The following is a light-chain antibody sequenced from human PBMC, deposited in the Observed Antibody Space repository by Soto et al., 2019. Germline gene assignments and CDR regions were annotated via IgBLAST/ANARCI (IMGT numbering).Light chain of an antibody. J-gene: IGKJ5*01. CDR1: QDIAAY. CDR3: QQSYSTPIT. V-gene: IGKV1-12*01. CDR2: AAS. Sequence: DIQVAQSPSSVSASVGDRVTITCRASQDIAAYLAWYQHKPGRAPELLIHAASSLQSGVPSRFSGSGSGTDFTRTISSLQPEDFATYYCQQSYSTPITFGQGTRLEIK.